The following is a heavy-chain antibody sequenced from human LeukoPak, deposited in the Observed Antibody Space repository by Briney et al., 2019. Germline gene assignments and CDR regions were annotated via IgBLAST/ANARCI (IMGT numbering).Heavy chain of an antibody. CDR1: GFTFRSYE. CDR3: ATSRASMDV. Sequence: PGGSLRLSCAASGFTFRSYEMNWVRQAPGKGLEWVSYISSSGSAIFYADSVKGRFTISRDNAKNSLYLQMNSLRAEDTAVYYCATSRASMDVWGQGTTVTVS. D-gene: IGHD5-12*01. CDR2: ISSSGSAI. V-gene: IGHV3-48*03. J-gene: IGHJ6*02.